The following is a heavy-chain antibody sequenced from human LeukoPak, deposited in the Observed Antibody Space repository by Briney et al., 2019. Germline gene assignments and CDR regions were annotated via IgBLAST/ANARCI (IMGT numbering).Heavy chain of an antibody. J-gene: IGHJ6*03. CDR2: ISSSSSYI. D-gene: IGHD6-19*01. V-gene: IGHV3-21*01. CDR3: ARDTSGFGFTSRQWLANYYYYYMDV. Sequence: GGSLRLSCAASGFTFSSYSMNWVRQAPGKGLEWVSSISSSSSYIYYADSVKGRFTISRDNTKNSLYLQMNSLRAEDTAVYYCARDTSGFGFTSRQWLANYYYYYMDVWGKGTTVTVSS. CDR1: GFTFSSYS.